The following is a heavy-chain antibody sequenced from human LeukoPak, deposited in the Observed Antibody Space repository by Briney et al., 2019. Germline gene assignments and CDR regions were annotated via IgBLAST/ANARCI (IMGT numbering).Heavy chain of an antibody. D-gene: IGHD1-26*01. CDR2: IYYSGST. CDR3: ARLWEEAVAGLSTPRLAFDI. V-gene: IGHV4-39*01. Sequence: PSETLSLTCTVSGGSISSSRYYWGWIRQPPGKGLEWIGNIYYSGSTYYNPSLKSRVTISVDTSKNQFSLKLSSVTAADTAVYYCARLWEEAVAGLSTPRLAFDIWGQGTMVTVSS. J-gene: IGHJ3*02. CDR1: GGSISSSRYY.